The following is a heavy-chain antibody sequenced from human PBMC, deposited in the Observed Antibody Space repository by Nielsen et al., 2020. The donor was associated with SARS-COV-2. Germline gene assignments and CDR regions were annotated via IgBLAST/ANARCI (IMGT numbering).Heavy chain of an antibody. Sequence: VKVSCKASRYSFASYSMHWVRQAPGQSLEWMGWINAGNGNTKYSQKFQGRVTMTRDTSANTAYMELSSLSSEDTAVYYCARITPSSGWDYWGQGTLVTVSS. CDR3: ARITPSSGWDY. D-gene: IGHD6-19*01. CDR2: INAGNGNT. CDR1: RYSFASYS. J-gene: IGHJ4*02. V-gene: IGHV1-3*01.